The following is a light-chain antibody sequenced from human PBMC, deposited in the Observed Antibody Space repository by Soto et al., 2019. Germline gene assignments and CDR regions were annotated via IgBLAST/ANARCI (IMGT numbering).Light chain of an antibody. CDR3: QQYNNWPLT. J-gene: IGKJ2*01. CDR2: GAS. CDR1: QGVTSN. V-gene: IGKV3-15*01. Sequence: EIVMTQSPATLSVSPGERATLSCRASQGVTSNLAWYQQKPGQAPRLLIDGASTRATGIPAKFSGSGSGTEFTLTISSLQSEDFAVYYCQQYNNWPLTFGQGTKLEIK.